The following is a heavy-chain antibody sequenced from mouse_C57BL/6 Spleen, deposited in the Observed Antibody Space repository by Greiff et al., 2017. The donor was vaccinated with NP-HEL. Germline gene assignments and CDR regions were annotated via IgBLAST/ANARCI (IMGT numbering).Heavy chain of an antibody. CDR2: ISDGGSYT. Sequence: EVKLMESGGGLVKPGGSLKLSCAASGFTFSSYAMSWVRQTPEKRLEWVATISDGGSYTYYPDNVKGRFTISRDNAKNNLYLQMSHLKSEDTAMYYCARDSHDGYYAGFAYWGQGTLVTVSA. V-gene: IGHV5-4*01. CDR3: ARDSHDGYYAGFAY. CDR1: GFTFSSYA. D-gene: IGHD2-3*01. J-gene: IGHJ3*01.